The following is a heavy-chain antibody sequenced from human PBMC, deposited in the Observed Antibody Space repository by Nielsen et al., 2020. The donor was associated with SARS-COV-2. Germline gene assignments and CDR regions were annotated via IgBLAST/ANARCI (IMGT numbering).Heavy chain of an antibody. V-gene: IGHV4-59*08. CDR1: GGSISSYY. J-gene: IGHJ4*02. CDR2: IYYSGST. CDR3: ARLNGDYAVGYYFDY. Sequence: GSLRPSSTVLGGSISSYYWSWIRQPPGKGLEWIGYIYYSGSTNYNPSLKSRVTISVDTSKNQFSLKLSSVTAADTAVYYCARLNGDYAVGYYFDYWGQGTLVTVSS. D-gene: IGHD4-17*01.